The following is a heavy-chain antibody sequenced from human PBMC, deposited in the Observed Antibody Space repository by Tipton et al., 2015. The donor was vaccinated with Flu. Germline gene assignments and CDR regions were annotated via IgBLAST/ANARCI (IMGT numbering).Heavy chain of an antibody. V-gene: IGHV4-34*01. CDR3: ARETYYDFWSGYYSRFDP. J-gene: IGHJ5*02. D-gene: IGHD3-3*01. CDR2: INHSGST. CDR1: GGSISSYY. Sequence: TLSLTCTVSGGSISSYYWSWIRQPPGKGLEWIGEINHSGSTNYNPSLKSRVTISVDTSKNQFSLKLSSVTAADTAVYYCARETYYDFWSGYYSRFDPWGQGTLVTVSS.